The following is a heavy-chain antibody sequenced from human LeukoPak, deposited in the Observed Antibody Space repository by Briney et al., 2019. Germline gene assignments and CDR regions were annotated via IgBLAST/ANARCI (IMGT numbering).Heavy chain of an antibody. CDR1: GFTFSRDW. CDR2: IKQDGSEK. Sequence: GGSLRLSCAASGFTFSRDWVSWVRQAPGKGREWEAYIKQDGSEKYYVDSVKGRFTISRDNAKNSLYLQMNSLRAEDTAVYYCARTRSSYYDSSGYGTLDFWGQGTLVTVSS. CDR3: ARTRSSYYDSSGYGTLDF. D-gene: IGHD3-22*01. J-gene: IGHJ4*02. V-gene: IGHV3-7*01.